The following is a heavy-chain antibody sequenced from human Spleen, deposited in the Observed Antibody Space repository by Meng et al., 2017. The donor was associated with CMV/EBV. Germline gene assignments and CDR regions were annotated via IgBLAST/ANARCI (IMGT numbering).Heavy chain of an antibody. V-gene: IGHV3-48*03. D-gene: IGHD3-3*01. CDR3: TRDKIFGVVTQYYYYYYGMDV. CDR1: GFTFSSYE. Sequence: GESLKISCAASGFTFSSYEMNWVRQAPGKGLEWVSYISTTSTTIYYADSVKGRFTISRDNAKNSLFLQMNFLRAEDTAVYYCTRDKIFGVVTQYYYYYYGMDVWGQGTTVTVSS. CDR2: ISTTSTTI. J-gene: IGHJ6*02.